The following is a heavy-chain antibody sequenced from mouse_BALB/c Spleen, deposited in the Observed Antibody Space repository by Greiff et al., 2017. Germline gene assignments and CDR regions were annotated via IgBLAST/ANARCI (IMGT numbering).Heavy chain of an antibody. V-gene: IGHV5-12-2*01. J-gene: IGHJ3*01. CDR3: ARRFPFAY. CDR2: ISNGGGST. Sequence: EVMLVESGGGLVQPGGSLKLSCAASGFTFSSYTMSWVRQTPEKRLEWVAYISNGGGSTYYPDTVKGRFTISRDNAKNTLYLQMSSLKSEDTAMYYCARRFPFAYWGQGTLVTVSA. CDR1: GFTFSSYT.